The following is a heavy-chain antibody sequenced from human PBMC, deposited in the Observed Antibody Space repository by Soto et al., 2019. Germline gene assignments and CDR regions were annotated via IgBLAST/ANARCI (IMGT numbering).Heavy chain of an antibody. D-gene: IGHD6-13*01. V-gene: IGHV3-23*01. CDR2: ISNRGSDT. CDR1: GFTFINYA. CDR3: AKDTYGSSWYF. Sequence: EVQLLESGGGLVQPGGSLRLSCAGSGFTFINYAMTWVRQAPGKGLEWVSSISNRGSDTYYVDYVKGRFTISRDNSKNTRYLQMNSLRVEDTAGYYCAKDTYGSSWYFWGQGTLVTVSS. J-gene: IGHJ4*02.